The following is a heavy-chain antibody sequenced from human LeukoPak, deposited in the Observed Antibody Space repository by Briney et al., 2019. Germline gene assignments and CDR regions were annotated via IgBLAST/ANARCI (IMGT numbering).Heavy chain of an antibody. D-gene: IGHD3-16*02. J-gene: IGHJ4*02. V-gene: IGHV4-4*07. CDR3: ARDLYDYVWGSYRTPVGYFDY. CDR2: IYTSGST. CDR1: GGSISSYY. Sequence: PSETLSLTCTVSGGSISSYYWSWIRQPAGKGLEWIGRIYTSGSTNYNPSLKSRVTMSVDTSKNQFSLKLSSVTAADTAVYYCARDLYDYVWGSYRTPVGYFDYWGQGTLVTVSS.